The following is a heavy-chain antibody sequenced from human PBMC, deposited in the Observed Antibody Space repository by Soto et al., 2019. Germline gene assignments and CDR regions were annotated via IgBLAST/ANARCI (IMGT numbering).Heavy chain of an antibody. J-gene: IGHJ6*02. D-gene: IGHD6-19*01. CDR2: IYYSGSP. Sequence: QLQLQESGPGLVKPSETLSLTCTVSGGSISSSGYYWGWIRQPPGKGLEWIGYIYYSGSPYYNPSPKSRVTRSVDTSENQFSLKLSSVTAADTAVYYCAVPAASVAGASGTYYYYGMDVWGQGTTVTVSS. CDR3: AVPAASVAGASGTYYYYGMDV. CDR1: GGSISSSGYY. V-gene: IGHV4-39*01.